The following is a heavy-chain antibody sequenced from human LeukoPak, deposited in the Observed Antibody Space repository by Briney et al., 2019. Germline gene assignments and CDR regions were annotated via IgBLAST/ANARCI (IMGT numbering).Heavy chain of an antibody. D-gene: IGHD3-22*01. Sequence: SETLSPTCTVSGGSISSSGYYWGWIRQPPGKGLEWIGSMYYSGSTYYNPSLKSRVTISVDTSKNQFSLKLSSVTAADTAVYYCASYDSSGHDAFDIWGQGTMVTVSS. CDR2: MYYSGST. J-gene: IGHJ3*02. CDR3: ASYDSSGHDAFDI. CDR1: GGSISSSGYY. V-gene: IGHV4-39*07.